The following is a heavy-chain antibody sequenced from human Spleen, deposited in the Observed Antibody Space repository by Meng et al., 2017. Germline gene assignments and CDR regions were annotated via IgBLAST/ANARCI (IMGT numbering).Heavy chain of an antibody. Sequence: SETLSLTCTVSGGSISSYYWNWIRQPPGKGLEWIGYIYYTGSTSYNPSLKSRVTMSVDTSKNQFSLKLSSVTAADTAVYYCASYNSGWPQFDSWGQGTLVTVSS. V-gene: IGHV4-59*12. CDR2: IYYTGST. CDR3: ASYNSGWPQFDS. J-gene: IGHJ4*02. CDR1: GGSISSYY. D-gene: IGHD6-19*01.